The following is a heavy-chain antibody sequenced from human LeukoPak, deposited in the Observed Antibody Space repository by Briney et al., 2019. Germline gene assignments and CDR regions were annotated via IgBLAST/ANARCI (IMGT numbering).Heavy chain of an antibody. D-gene: IGHD3-10*01. CDR1: GYTFTSYY. CDR2: INPSGGST. CDR3: ARGDYYGSPKVVAA. Sequence: ASVKVSCKASGYTFTSYYMHWVRQAPGQGLEWMGIINPSGGSTSYAQKFQGRVTMTRDMSTSTAYIELNLLRSDDTAVYYCARGDYYGSPKVVAAWGQGTLVTVSS. J-gene: IGHJ5*02. V-gene: IGHV1-46*01.